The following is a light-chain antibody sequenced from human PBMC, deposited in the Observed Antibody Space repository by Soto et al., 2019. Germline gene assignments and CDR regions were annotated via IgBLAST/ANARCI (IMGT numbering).Light chain of an antibody. V-gene: IGKV3-11*01. J-gene: IGKJ3*01. CDR1: QSVNTY. CDR2: DAS. Sequence: EIVLTQSPATLSLSPGERATLSCRASQSVNTYLAWYQHKPGQAPRLLIHDASIRATGVPARFSGSGSGTDFTLTISSLEPEDFAVYYCQHRSGFTFGPGTRWISN. CDR3: QHRSGFT.